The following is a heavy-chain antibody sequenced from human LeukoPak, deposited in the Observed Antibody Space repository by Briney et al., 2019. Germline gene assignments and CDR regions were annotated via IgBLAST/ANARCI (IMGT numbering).Heavy chain of an antibody. Sequence: GGSLRLSCAASGFTFSGYSMNWVRQAPGKGLEWVSSISSSSSYIYYADSVKGRFTISRDNAKNSLYLQMNSLRAEDTAVYYCAREKMATTEFDYWGQGTLVTVSS. V-gene: IGHV3-21*01. D-gene: IGHD5-24*01. J-gene: IGHJ4*02. CDR1: GFTFSGYS. CDR3: AREKMATTEFDY. CDR2: ISSSSSYI.